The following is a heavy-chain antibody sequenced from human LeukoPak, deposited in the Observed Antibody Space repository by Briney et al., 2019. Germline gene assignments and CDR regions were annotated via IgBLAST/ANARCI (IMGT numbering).Heavy chain of an antibody. CDR1: GGSISSGSYY. V-gene: IGHV4-61*02. CDR2: IYASGST. J-gene: IGHJ4*02. CDR3: ARGTGGKWLVRKGYYFDY. D-gene: IGHD6-19*01. Sequence: PSETLSLTCTVSGGSISSGSYYWGWIRQPAGKGLEWIGRIYASGSTNYNPSLKSRVTISIDTSKNQFSLKLSSVTAADTAVYYCARGTGGKWLVRKGYYFDYWGQGTLVTVSS.